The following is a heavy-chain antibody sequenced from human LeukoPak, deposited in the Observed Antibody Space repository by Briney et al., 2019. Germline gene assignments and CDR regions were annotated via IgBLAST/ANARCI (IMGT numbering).Heavy chain of an antibody. CDR1: GFTFSASG. Sequence: PGRSLRLSCSASGFTFSASGMHWVRQAPGKGLDWVSLINYDGGNKYYADSVKGRFTISRDNSKNTLSLQMNSLRAEDTAVYYCTNFDHWGQGTLVTVSS. CDR3: TNFDH. J-gene: IGHJ4*02. CDR2: INYDGGNK. V-gene: IGHV3-33*06.